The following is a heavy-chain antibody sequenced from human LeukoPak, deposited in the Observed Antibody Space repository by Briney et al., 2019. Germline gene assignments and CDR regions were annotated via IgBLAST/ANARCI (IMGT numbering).Heavy chain of an antibody. V-gene: IGHV1-46*02. J-gene: IGHJ4*02. CDR3: ARPYYYDSSGYYAPFDY. Sequence: GASVKVSCKASGDTFNSYYIHWVRQAPGQGLEWMGIINPSGGSTSYAQKFQGRVTVTRDTSTSTVYMELSSLRSEDTAVYYCARPYYYDSSGYYAPFDYWGQGTLVTVSS. CDR2: INPSGGST. D-gene: IGHD3-22*01. CDR1: GDTFNSYY.